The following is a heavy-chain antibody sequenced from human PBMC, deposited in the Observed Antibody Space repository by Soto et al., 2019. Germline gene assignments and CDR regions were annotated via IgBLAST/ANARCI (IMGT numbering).Heavy chain of an antibody. CDR3: ARAAATGTFIFDY. D-gene: IGHD6-13*01. J-gene: IGHJ4*02. Sequence: SETLSLTCAVSGGSISSGGYSWSWIRQPPGKGLEWIGYIYHSGSTYYNPSLKSRVTISVDRSKNQFSLKLTSVTAADTAVYYCARAAATGTFIFDYWGQGTPVTVSS. V-gene: IGHV4-30-2*01. CDR1: GGSISSGGYS. CDR2: IYHSGST.